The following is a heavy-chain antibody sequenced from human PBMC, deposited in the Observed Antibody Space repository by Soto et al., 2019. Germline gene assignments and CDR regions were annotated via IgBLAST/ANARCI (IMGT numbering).Heavy chain of an antibody. CDR3: ARDEEYYGSGGYSYWFDP. D-gene: IGHD3-10*01. CDR2: ISAYNGNT. J-gene: IGHJ5*02. V-gene: IGHV1-18*04. Sequence: QVQLVQSGGEVKKPGASVKVSCKASGYTFNSYGISWVRQAPGQGLEWMGWISAYNGNTKYAQKLQGRVTMTTDTSTSTAYMELRSLRSDDTAVYYCARDEEYYGSGGYSYWFDPWGQGTLVTVSS. CDR1: GYTFNSYG.